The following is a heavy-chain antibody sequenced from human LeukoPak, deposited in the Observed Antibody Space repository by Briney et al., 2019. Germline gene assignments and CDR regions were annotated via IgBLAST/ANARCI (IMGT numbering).Heavy chain of an antibody. J-gene: IGHJ4*02. D-gene: IGHD3/OR15-3a*01. CDR1: GFTFRNYW. V-gene: IGHV3-7*01. Sequence: GGSLRLSCAASGFTFRNYWMTWVRPAPGKGLEWVANLNQYGDHKYYDDSVKGRFTISRDNARDSLYLEMNSLTVEDTAVYFCSRDLGTGRPHDFWGQGTLVTVSS. CDR2: LNQYGDHK. CDR3: SRDLGTGRPHDF.